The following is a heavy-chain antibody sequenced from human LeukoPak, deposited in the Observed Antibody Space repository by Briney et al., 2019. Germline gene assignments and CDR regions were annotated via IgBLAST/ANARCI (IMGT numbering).Heavy chain of an antibody. Sequence: GASVKVSCKASGYTFTSYGISWVRQAPGQGLEWMGWISANNGNTNYEQKFQGRVTMTTDTSTSTAYMELRSLRSDDTAVYYCTRGGRFGELSDYWGQGTLLTVSS. V-gene: IGHV1-18*01. CDR2: ISANNGNT. J-gene: IGHJ4*02. CDR1: GYTFTSYG. CDR3: TRGGRFGELSDY. D-gene: IGHD3-10*01.